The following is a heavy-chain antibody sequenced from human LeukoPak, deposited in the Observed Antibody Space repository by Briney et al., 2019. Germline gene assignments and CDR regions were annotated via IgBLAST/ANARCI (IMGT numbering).Heavy chain of an antibody. V-gene: IGHV4-4*07. J-gene: IGHJ4*02. CDR1: GGSISNYY. D-gene: IGHD1-26*01. CDR2: KYARGDS. Sequence: SETLSLTCTVSGGSISNYYWSWIRQPAGKGLEWIGRKYARGDSNYNPPLQSRVTMSVDTSKNQFSLKLRSVTAADTAVFYCARENSGSYREFDYWGQGTLVTVSS. CDR3: ARENSGSYREFDY.